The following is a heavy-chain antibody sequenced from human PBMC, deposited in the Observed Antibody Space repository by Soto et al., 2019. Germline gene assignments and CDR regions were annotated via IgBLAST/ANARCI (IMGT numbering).Heavy chain of an antibody. CDR1: GFTFSSYA. Sequence: GGSLRLSCAASGFTFSSYAMSWVRQAPGKGLEWVSAISGSGGSTYYADPVKGRFTISRDNSKNTLYLQMNSLRAEDTAVYYCAKDGPIVLMVYAIDYYYYMDVWGKGTTVTVSS. V-gene: IGHV3-23*01. CDR3: AKDGPIVLMVYAIDYYYYMDV. D-gene: IGHD2-8*01. CDR2: ISGSGGST. J-gene: IGHJ6*03.